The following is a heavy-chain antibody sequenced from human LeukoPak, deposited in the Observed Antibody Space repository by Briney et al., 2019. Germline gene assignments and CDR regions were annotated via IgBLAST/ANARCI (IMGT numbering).Heavy chain of an antibody. V-gene: IGHV3-48*03. D-gene: IGHD3-10*01. CDR1: GFTFSSYE. J-gene: IGHJ5*02. CDR2: ISTSGSTK. CDR3: ARPLLYYYGSETYFWFDP. Sequence: GGSLRLSCAASGFTFSSYEMNWVRQAPGKGLEWVSYISTSGSTKYYADSVKGRFTISRDNAKNSLSLQMNSLRAEDTAVYYCARPLLYYYGSETYFWFDPWGQGTLVTVSS.